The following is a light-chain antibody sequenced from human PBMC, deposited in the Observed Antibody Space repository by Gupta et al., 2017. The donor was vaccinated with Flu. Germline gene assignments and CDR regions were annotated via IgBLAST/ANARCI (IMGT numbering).Light chain of an antibody. CDR3: QQYNSYSWT. J-gene: IGKJ1*01. V-gene: IGKV1-5*03. CDR2: KAS. Sequence: GDRVTITCRASQSISSWLAWYLQKPGQAPKLLIYKASNLKSGVPSRFSGRGSGTEFTLTISSLQPDDFATYYCQQYNSYSWTFGQGTRVYIK. CDR1: QSISSW.